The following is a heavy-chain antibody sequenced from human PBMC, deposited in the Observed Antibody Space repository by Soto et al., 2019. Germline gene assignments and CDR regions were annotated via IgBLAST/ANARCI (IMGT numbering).Heavy chain of an antibody. V-gene: IGHV1-18*01. CDR1: GYTFTSYG. J-gene: IGHJ5*02. CDR3: ARDLIGYYDFWSGYSPSFGP. Sequence: GASVKVSFKASGYTFTSYGISWVRQAPGQGLEWMGRISAYNGNTNYAQKLQGRVTMTTDTSTSTAYMELRSLRSDDTAVYYCARDLIGYYDFWSGYSPSFGPWGQGTLVTVSS. D-gene: IGHD3-3*01. CDR2: ISAYNGNT.